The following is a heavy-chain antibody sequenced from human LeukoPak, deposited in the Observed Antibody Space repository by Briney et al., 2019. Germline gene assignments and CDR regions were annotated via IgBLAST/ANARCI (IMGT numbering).Heavy chain of an antibody. CDR1: GYTFTGYY. D-gene: IGHD1-1*01. CDR3: AREGMYNWRVLDP. J-gene: IGHJ5*02. CDR2: INPNSGGT. Sequence: ASVKVSCKASGYTFTGYYMHWVRQAPGQGLEWMGWINPNSGGTNYAQKFQGRVTMTRDTSISTAYMELSRLRSDDTAVYYCAREGMYNWRVLDPWGQGTLVTVSS. V-gene: IGHV1-2*02.